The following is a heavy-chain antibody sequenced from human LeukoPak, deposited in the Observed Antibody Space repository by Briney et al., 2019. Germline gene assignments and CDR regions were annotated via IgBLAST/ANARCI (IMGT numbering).Heavy chain of an antibody. V-gene: IGHV3-23*01. Sequence: GGSLRLSCAASGFTFSSYAINWVRQAPGKGLEWVSGISGSGGSTYYADPVKGRFTISRDNAKNSLYLQMNSLRAEDTAVYYCARDPVGATTPDCWGQGALVTVSS. CDR3: ARDPVGATTPDC. D-gene: IGHD1-26*01. CDR1: GFTFSSYA. CDR2: ISGSGGST. J-gene: IGHJ4*02.